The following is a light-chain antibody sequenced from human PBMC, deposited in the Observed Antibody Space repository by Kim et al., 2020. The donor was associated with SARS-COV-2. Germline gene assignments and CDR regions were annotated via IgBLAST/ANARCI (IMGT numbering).Light chain of an antibody. CDR1: SGNIANNF. V-gene: IGLV6-57*01. CDR3: QSYDATNQV. CDR2: EDY. J-gene: IGLJ3*02. Sequence: NFMLTQPHSVSDSPGKTVTISCTRSSGNIANNFVQWYQQRPGSSPTIVIYEDYQRPSGVPDRFAGSIDRSANSASLTISGLKTEDEADYYCQSYDATNQVFGGGTQLTVL.